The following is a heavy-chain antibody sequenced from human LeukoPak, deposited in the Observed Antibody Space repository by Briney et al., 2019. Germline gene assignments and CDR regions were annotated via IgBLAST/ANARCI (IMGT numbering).Heavy chain of an antibody. J-gene: IGHJ6*03. Sequence: GGSLRLSCAGTGFTFSSYLMSWVRQAPGKGLEWVANINREGSEKYYVDSVKGRFTISRDNDKNSLYLQMNRLRAEDTAVYYCARDQGSCWDENTYYYYYYYMDVWGKGTTVTVSS. D-gene: IGHD6-13*01. V-gene: IGHV3-7*01. CDR2: INREGSEK. CDR3: ARDQGSCWDENTYYYYYYYMDV. CDR1: GFTFSSYL.